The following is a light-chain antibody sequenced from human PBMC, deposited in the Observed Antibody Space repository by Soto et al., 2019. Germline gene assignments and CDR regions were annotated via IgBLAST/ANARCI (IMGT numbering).Light chain of an antibody. J-gene: IGLJ1*01. CDR1: GSNIGAPYD. Sequence: QSVLTQPPSLSGAPGQRVTISCTGSGSNIGAPYDVHWYQHLPGTAPKLLIYGSTNRPSGVPGRFSGSKSGTSASLAITGLLAEDEADYYCQSYDSSLSGYVFGAGPKVTVL. CDR3: QSYDSSLSGYV. CDR2: GST. V-gene: IGLV1-40*01.